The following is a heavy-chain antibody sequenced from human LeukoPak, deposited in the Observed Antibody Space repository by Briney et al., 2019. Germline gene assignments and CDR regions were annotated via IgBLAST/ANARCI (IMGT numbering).Heavy chain of an antibody. J-gene: IGHJ6*04. CDR1: GFTFSSYA. Sequence: GRSLRLSCAASGFTFSSYAMHWVRQAPGKGLEWVSSISSSGSYIYYAESMKGRFTISRDNAKNSLYLQMNSLRAEDTAVYYCAREPYFYMDVWGKGTAVTVSS. D-gene: IGHD3-22*01. CDR3: AREPYFYMDV. V-gene: IGHV3-21*01. CDR2: ISSSGSYI.